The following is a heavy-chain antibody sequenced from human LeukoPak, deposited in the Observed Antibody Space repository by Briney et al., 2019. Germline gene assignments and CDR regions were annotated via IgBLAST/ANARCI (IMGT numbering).Heavy chain of an antibody. J-gene: IGHJ3*02. Sequence: ASVKVSCKASGYTFTSYDINWVRQATGQGLEWMGWMNPNSGNTGYAQKFQGRVTMTRNTSVSTAYMELSSLRSEDTAVYYCARSYGDGDAFDIWGQGTMVTVSS. CDR1: GYTFTSYD. D-gene: IGHD4-17*01. CDR3: ARSYGDGDAFDI. V-gene: IGHV1-8*01. CDR2: MNPNSGNT.